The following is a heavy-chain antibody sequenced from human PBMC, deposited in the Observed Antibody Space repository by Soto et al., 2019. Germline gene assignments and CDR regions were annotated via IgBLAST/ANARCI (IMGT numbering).Heavy chain of an antibody. CDR2: IFSNDEK. CDR1: GFSLSNARMG. Sequence: LTCTVSGFSLSNARMGVSWIRQPPGKALEWLAHIFSNDEKSYSTSLKSRLTISKDTSKSQVVLTMTNMDPVDTATYYCARTDYGGNPEAWYFDYWGQGTLVTVSS. V-gene: IGHV2-26*01. CDR3: ARTDYGGNPEAWYFDY. D-gene: IGHD4-17*01. J-gene: IGHJ4*02.